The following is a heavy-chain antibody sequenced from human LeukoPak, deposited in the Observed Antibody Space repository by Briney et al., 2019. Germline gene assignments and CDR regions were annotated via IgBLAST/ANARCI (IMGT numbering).Heavy chain of an antibody. Sequence: SETLSLTCTASGGSISSYYWSWIRQPAGKGLEWIGRIYYSGSTNYNPSLKSRVTISVDTSKNQFSLKLSSVTAADTAVYYCARLVTRGYYDSSGRRIDAFDIWGQGTMVTVSP. J-gene: IGHJ3*02. CDR1: GGSISSYY. CDR3: ARLVTRGYYDSSGRRIDAFDI. V-gene: IGHV4-4*07. CDR2: IYYSGST. D-gene: IGHD3-22*01.